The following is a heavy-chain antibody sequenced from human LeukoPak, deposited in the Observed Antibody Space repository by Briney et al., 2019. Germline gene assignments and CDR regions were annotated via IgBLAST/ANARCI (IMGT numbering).Heavy chain of an antibody. V-gene: IGHV3-23*01. CDR2: ISGSGDST. CDR3: ARDYFGSGTYYPYQYYGMDV. J-gene: IGHJ6*02. CDR1: GLNFRAYG. Sequence: GGSLRLSCAASGLNFRAYGMSWVRQAPGKGLEWVSTISGSGDSTYHADSVKGRFTISRDNSKNMLSLQMNSLRAEDTAVYFCARDYFGSGTYYPYQYYGMDVWGQGTTVTVSS. D-gene: IGHD3-10*01.